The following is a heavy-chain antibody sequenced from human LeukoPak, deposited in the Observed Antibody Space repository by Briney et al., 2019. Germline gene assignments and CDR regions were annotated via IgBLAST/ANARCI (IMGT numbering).Heavy chain of an antibody. CDR1: GFAFSSYS. D-gene: IGHD3-10*01. CDR2: ITSSGSTI. J-gene: IGHJ4*02. CDR3: ARDRSSGYYGSFDY. V-gene: IGHV3-48*01. Sequence: GGSLRLSCAASGFAFSSYSMNWVRQAPGKGLEWVSYITSSGSTIYYTDSVRGRFTISRDNARNSLYLQMNSLRAEDTAVYYCARDRSSGYYGSFDYWGQGTLVTVSS.